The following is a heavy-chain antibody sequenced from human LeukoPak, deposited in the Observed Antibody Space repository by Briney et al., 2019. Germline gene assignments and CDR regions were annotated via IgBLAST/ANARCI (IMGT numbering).Heavy chain of an antibody. J-gene: IGHJ4*02. D-gene: IGHD4-23*01. Sequence: SETLSLTCNVSGASFESHYWTWIRQTPDKRLEWIGYYFDTGSTNFNPSLKSRVAMSVDRSKNQFFLRLRSVTAADTAVYYCVRSGWELLTTWGPGTLVTVSS. CDR1: GASFESHY. V-gene: IGHV4-59*11. CDR2: YFDTGST. CDR3: VRSGWELLTT.